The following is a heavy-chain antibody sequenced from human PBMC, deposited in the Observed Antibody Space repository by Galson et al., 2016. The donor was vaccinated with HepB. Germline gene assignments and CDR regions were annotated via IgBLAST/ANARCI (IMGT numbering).Heavy chain of an antibody. Sequence: ETLSLTCTVSGGSISSSSYYWGWIRQPPGKGLEWIGSIYYSGRTYDNPSLKSRATLSADTSKNQFSLTLSSVTAADTAVYYWARYYYDNTGYRPFDYWGQGTLVTGSS. D-gene: IGHD3-22*01. V-gene: IGHV4-39*01. CDR2: IYYSGRT. J-gene: IGHJ4*02. CDR3: ARYYYDNTGYRPFDY. CDR1: GGSISSSSYY.